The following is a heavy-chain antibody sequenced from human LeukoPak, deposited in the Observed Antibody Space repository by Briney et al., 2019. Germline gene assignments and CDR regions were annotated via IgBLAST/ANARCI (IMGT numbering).Heavy chain of an antibody. CDR3: ARHPYSGSSPGSSFDY. CDR1: GVSISSYY. CDR2: IYTSGSI. V-gene: IGHV4-4*09. J-gene: IGHJ4*02. D-gene: IGHD1-26*01. Sequence: KPSETLSLTCTVCGVSISSYYWSWIRQPPGKGLEWIGYIYTSGSINYNPSLKSRVTISVDTSKNQFSLKLNSVTAADPAVYSCARHPYSGSSPGSSFDYWGQGTLVTVYS.